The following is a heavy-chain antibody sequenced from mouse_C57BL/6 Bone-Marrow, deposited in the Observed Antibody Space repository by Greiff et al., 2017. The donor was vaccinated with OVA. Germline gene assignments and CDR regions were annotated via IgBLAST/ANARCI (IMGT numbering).Heavy chain of an antibody. D-gene: IGHD2-4*01. CDR3: ASDYPAWFAY. Sequence: VQVVESGAELARPGASVKLSCKASGYTFTSYGISWVKQRTGQGLEWIGEIYPRSGNTYYNEKFKGKATLTADKSSSTAYRELRSLTSEDSAVYFCASDYPAWFAYWGQGTLVTVSA. V-gene: IGHV1-81*01. J-gene: IGHJ3*01. CDR1: GYTFTSYG. CDR2: IYPRSGNT.